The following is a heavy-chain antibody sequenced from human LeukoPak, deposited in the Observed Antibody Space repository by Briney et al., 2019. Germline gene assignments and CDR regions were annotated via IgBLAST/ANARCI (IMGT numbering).Heavy chain of an antibody. CDR2: INTNTGNP. CDR1: GYTFTSYA. D-gene: IGHD6-13*01. V-gene: IGHV7-4-1*02. CDR3: ASRIAAADPDAFDI. Sequence: GASVKVSCKASGYTFTSYAMNWVRQAPGQGLEWMGWINTNTGNPTYAQGFTGRFVFSLDTSVSTAYLQISSLKAEDTAVYYCASRIAAADPDAFDIWGQGTMVTVFS. J-gene: IGHJ3*02.